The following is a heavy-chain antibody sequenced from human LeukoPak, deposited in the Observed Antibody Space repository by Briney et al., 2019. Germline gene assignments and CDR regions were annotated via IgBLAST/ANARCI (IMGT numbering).Heavy chain of an antibody. CDR2: ISSSSSTT. CDR3: ARDPPYCGGDC. V-gene: IGHV3-48*01. CDR1: GFTFSSYS. J-gene: IGHJ4*02. Sequence: QAGGSLRLSCAASGFTFSSYSMNWVRQAPGKGLEWVSYISSSSSTTYYADSVKGRFTISRDNSKSTLYLQMNSLRAEDTAVYYCARDPPYCGGDCWGQGTLVTVSS. D-gene: IGHD2-21*01.